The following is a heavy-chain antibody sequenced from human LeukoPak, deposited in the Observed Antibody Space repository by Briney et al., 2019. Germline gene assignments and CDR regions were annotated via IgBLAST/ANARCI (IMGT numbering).Heavy chain of an antibody. CDR2: ISYDGSNK. J-gene: IGHJ3*02. CDR1: GFTFSSYA. D-gene: IGHD2-2*01. V-gene: IGHV3-30-3*01. Sequence: GGSLRLSCAASGFTFSSYAMHWVRQAPGKGLEWVAVISYDGSNKYYADSVKGRFTISRDNSKNTLYLQMNSLRAEDTAVYYCAREGVVPAVDAFDIWGQGTMITVSS. CDR3: AREGVVPAVDAFDI.